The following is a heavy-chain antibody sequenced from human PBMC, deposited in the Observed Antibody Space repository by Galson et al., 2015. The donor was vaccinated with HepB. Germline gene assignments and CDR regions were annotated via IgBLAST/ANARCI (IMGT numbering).Heavy chain of an antibody. D-gene: IGHD2-2*01. J-gene: IGHJ4*02. V-gene: IGHV4-34*01. CDR3: ARAPSRQLQPGI. Sequence: TLSLTCAVYGGSFSGYYWSWIRQPPGKGLEWIGEINHSGSTNYNPSLKSRVTISVDTSKNQFSLKLSSVTAADTAVYYCARAPSRQLQPGIWGQGTLVTVSS. CDR1: GGSFSGYY. CDR2: INHSGST.